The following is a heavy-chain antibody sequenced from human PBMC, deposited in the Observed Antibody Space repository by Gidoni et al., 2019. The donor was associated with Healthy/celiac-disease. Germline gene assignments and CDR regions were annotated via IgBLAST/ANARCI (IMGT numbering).Heavy chain of an antibody. J-gene: IGHJ4*02. CDR3: ARGRASYDSSGYYYYYYFDY. Sequence: EVKKPGSSVKVSCKASGGTFSSYAISWVRQAPGQGLEWMGGIIPIFGTANYAQKFQGRVTITADKSTSTAYMELSSLRSEDTAVYYCARGRASYDSSGYYYYYYFDYWGQGTLVTVSS. V-gene: IGHV1-69*06. D-gene: IGHD3-22*01. CDR2: IIPIFGTA. CDR1: GGTFSSYA.